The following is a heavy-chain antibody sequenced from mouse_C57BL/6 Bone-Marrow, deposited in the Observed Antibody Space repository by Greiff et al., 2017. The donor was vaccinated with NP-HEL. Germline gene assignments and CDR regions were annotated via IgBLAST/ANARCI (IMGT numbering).Heavy chain of an antibody. Sequence: VKLQESGAELVRPGASVTLSCKASGYTFTDYEMHWVKQTPVHGLEWIGALDPETGGTAYNQKFKGKAILTADKSSSTAYMELRSLTSEDSAVYYCRGNPYAMDYWGQGTSVTVSS. V-gene: IGHV1-15*01. J-gene: IGHJ4*01. CDR1: GYTFTDYE. CDR3: RGNPYAMDY. CDR2: LDPETGGT. D-gene: IGHD2-1*01.